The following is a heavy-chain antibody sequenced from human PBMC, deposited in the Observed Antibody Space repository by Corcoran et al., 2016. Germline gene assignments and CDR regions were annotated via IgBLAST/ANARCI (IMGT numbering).Heavy chain of an antibody. V-gene: IGHV3-7*01. CDR3: ASWVVAATNNWFDP. CDR2: IKQCGSEK. D-gene: IGHD2-15*01. Sequence: EVQLVESGGGLVQPGGSLRLSCAASGFTFSSYWMSWVRQAPGKGLEWVANIKQCGSEKYYVDSVKGRFTISRDNAKNSLYLQMNSLRAEDTAVDDCASWVVAATNNWFDPWGQGTLVTVSS. CDR1: GFTFSSYW. J-gene: IGHJ5*02.